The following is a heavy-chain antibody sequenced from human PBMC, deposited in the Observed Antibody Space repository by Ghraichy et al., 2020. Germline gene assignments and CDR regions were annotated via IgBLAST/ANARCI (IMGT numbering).Heavy chain of an antibody. J-gene: IGHJ4*02. V-gene: IGHV3-30-3*01. CDR3: ARDSSYCSSTSCYAGFNYDYVWGSLSHLDY. CDR1: GFTFSSYA. Sequence: GGSLRLSCAASGFTFSSYAMHWVRQAPGKGLEWVAVISYDGSNKYYADSVKGRFTISRDNSKNTLYLQMNSLRAEDTAVYYCARDSSYCSSTSCYAGFNYDYVWGSLSHLDYWGQGTLVTVSS. D-gene: IGHD2-2*01. CDR2: ISYDGSNK.